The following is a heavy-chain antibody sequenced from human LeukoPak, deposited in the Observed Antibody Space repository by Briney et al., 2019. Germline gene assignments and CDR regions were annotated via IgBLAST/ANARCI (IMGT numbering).Heavy chain of an antibody. D-gene: IGHD4-17*01. CDR2: IIPIFGTA. Sequence: GASGKVSCKASGGTFSSYAISWVRQAPGQGLEWMGGIIPIFGTANYAQKFQGRVTITADESTSTAYMELSSLRSEDTAVYYCARDFYGDSYDAFDIWGQGTMVTVSS. J-gene: IGHJ3*02. CDR1: GGTFSSYA. V-gene: IGHV1-69*13. CDR3: ARDFYGDSYDAFDI.